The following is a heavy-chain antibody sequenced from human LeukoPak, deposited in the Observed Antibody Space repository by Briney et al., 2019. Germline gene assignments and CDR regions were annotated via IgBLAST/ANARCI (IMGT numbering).Heavy chain of an antibody. CDR3: APGRPKWGAFDY. D-gene: IGHD1-26*01. V-gene: IGHV3-23*01. CDR2: ISGSGGST. CDR1: GFTLSDYY. J-gene: IGHJ4*02. Sequence: GGSLRLSCAVSGFTLSDYYMDWVRQAPGKGLEWVSAISGSGGSTYYADSVKGRFTISRDNSKNTLYLQMNSLRAEDTAVYYCAPGRPKWGAFDYWGQGTLVTVSS.